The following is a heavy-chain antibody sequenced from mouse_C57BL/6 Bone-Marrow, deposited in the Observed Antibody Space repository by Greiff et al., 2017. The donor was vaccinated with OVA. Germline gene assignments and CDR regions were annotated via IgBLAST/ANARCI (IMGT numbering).Heavy chain of an antibody. D-gene: IGHD1-1*01. CDR3: TRYYYGSSYDY. CDR1: GYAFSSYW. CDR2: IYPGDGDT. Sequence: VQLMESGAELVKPGASVKISCKASGYAFSSYWMNWVKQRPGKGLEWIGQIYPGDGDTNYNGKFKGKATLTADKSSSTAYMQLSSLTSEDSAVYFCTRYYYGSSYDYWGQGTTLTVSS. J-gene: IGHJ2*01. V-gene: IGHV1-80*01.